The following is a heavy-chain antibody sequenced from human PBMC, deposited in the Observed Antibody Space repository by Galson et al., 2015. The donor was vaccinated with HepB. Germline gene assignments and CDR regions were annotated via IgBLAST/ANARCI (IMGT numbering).Heavy chain of an antibody. D-gene: IGHD6-13*01. Sequence: SVKVSCKASGYTFTSYGISWVRQAPGQGLEWMGWISAYNGNTNYAQKLQGRVTMTTDTSTSTAYMELRSLRSDDTAVYYCARGGYSSSWYVIARVDYWGQGTLVTVSS. CDR1: GYTFTSYG. V-gene: IGHV1-18*04. J-gene: IGHJ4*02. CDR2: ISAYNGNT. CDR3: ARGGYSSSWYVIARVDY.